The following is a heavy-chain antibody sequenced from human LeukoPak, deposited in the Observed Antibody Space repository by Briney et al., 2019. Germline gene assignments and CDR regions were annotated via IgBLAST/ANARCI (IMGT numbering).Heavy chain of an antibody. CDR1: GGSISSYY. D-gene: IGHD6-13*01. CDR3: ARVIAAADHFDY. Sequence: PSETLSLTCTVSGGSISSYYWSWIRQPPGKGLEWIGYIYYSGSTNYTPSLKSRVTISVDTSKNQFSLKLSSVTAADTAVYYCARVIAAADHFDYWGQGTLVTVSS. CDR2: IYYSGST. V-gene: IGHV4-59*01. J-gene: IGHJ4*02.